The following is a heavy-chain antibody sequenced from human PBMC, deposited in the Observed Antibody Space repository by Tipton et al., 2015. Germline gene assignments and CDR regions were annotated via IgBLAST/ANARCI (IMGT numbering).Heavy chain of an antibody. CDR1: GVSISSGGYY. CDR3: ARGADYYDSSDYYYVVPFDY. V-gene: IGHV4-31*03. CDR2: IYYSGST. J-gene: IGHJ4*02. Sequence: TLSLTCTVSGVSISSGGYYWTWIRQHPGKGLECIGYIYYSGSTYYNPSLKSRVTISVDRSENQFSLKLTSVTAADTAVYYCARGADYYDSSDYYYVVPFDYWGQGTLVTVSS. D-gene: IGHD3-22*01.